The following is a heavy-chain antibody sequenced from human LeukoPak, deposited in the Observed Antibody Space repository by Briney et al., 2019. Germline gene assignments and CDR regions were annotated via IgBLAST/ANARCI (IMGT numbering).Heavy chain of an antibody. Sequence: GESLKISCKGSGYSFPNYWIGWVRQMPGQGLEWMGIIYPADSDTRYSPSFQGQVTISADKSINTAYLQWSSLKASDTAMYYCATIDSETFDVWGQGTMVTVSS. CDR3: ATIDSETFDV. CDR2: IYPADSDT. CDR1: GYSFPNYW. J-gene: IGHJ3*01. D-gene: IGHD3-9*01. V-gene: IGHV5-51*01.